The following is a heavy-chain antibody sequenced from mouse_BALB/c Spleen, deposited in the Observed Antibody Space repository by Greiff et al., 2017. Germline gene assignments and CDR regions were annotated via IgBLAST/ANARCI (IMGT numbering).Heavy chain of an antibody. Sequence: EVMLVESGGGLVQPGGSLKLSCAASGFTFSSYGMSWVRQTPDKRLELVATINSNGGSTYYPDSVKGRFTISRDNAKNTLYLQMSSLKSEDTAMYYCATAHYYGSSPWFAYWGQGTLVTVSA. CDR3: ATAHYYGSSPWFAY. CDR2: INSNGGST. D-gene: IGHD1-1*01. J-gene: IGHJ3*01. V-gene: IGHV5-6-3*01. CDR1: GFTFSSYG.